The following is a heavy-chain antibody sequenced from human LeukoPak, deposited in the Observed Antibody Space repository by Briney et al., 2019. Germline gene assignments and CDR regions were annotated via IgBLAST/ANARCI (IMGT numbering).Heavy chain of an antibody. CDR3: ARGGPTVTTPIDY. J-gene: IGHJ4*02. CDR1: GFPFCSYA. D-gene: IGHD4-17*01. V-gene: IGHV3-30-3*01. CDR2: KSYDGSNK. Sequence: GGPLRLSCGPSGFPFCSYAMHGVRRAPGRGREGVAVKSYDGSNKYYADSVKGRFTISRDNSKNTLYLQMNSLRAEDTAVYYCARGGPTVTTPIDYWGQGTLVTVSS.